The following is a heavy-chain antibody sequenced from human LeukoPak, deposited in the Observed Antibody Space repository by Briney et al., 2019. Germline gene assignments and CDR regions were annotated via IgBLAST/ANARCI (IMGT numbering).Heavy chain of an antibody. CDR1: RFTFSTYG. CDR2: IRYDGSNK. CDR3: AREVLYAFDI. V-gene: IGHV3-30*02. Sequence: GGSLRLSCAASRFTFSTYGMHWVRQAPGKGLEWVAFIRYDGSNKHYADSVKGRFTISRDNSKSTLYLQMNSLRAEDTAVYYCAREVLYAFDIWGQGTMVTVSS. D-gene: IGHD2-2*01. J-gene: IGHJ3*02.